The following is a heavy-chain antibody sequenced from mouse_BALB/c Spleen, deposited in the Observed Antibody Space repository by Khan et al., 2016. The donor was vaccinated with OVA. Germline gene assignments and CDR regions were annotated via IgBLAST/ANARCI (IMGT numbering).Heavy chain of an antibody. CDR2: IYPGNGNT. CDR3: TRSGIGSFAF. Sequence: QVQLQQSGAELARPGASVKLSCKASGYTFTDYYINCVKQRTGQGLEWIGDIYPGNGNTNYNEKFKGKATLTADKSSSTAFMHLSSLTSEDSAVYFCTRSGIGSFAFWGQGTLVTVSA. D-gene: IGHD2-14*01. CDR1: GYTFTDYY. V-gene: IGHV1-77*01. J-gene: IGHJ3*01.